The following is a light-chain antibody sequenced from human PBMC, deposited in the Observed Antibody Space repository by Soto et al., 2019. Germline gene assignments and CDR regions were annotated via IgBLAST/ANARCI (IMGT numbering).Light chain of an antibody. Sequence: EIVMTQSQATLSVSPGERATLSCRASQSVRSNLAWYQQKLGQAPRLLIYGASTRATGIPARFSGSGSGTEFTLTMSSLQSEDFAIFYCQQYNDWPRTFGQGTKL. CDR2: GAS. V-gene: IGKV3-15*01. CDR3: QQYNDWPRT. CDR1: QSVRSN. J-gene: IGKJ2*01.